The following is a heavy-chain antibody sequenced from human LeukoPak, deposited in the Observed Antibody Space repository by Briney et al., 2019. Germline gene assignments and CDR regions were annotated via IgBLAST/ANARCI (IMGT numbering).Heavy chain of an antibody. CDR1: GYTFTSYG. D-gene: IGHD3-10*01. V-gene: IGHV1-18*01. J-gene: IGHJ3*02. Sequence: ASVKVSCKASGYTFTSYGISWVRQAPGQGLEWMGWISAYKGNTNYAQKLQGRVTMTTDTSTSTAYLELRSLRSDDTAVYYCARDSLPWFGALLWLWAFDIWGQGTMVTVSS. CDR3: ARDSLPWFGALLWLWAFDI. CDR2: ISAYKGNT.